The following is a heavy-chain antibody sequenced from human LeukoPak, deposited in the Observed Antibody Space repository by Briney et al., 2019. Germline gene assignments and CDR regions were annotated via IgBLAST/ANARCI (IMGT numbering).Heavy chain of an antibody. D-gene: IGHD6-19*01. J-gene: IGHJ5*02. Sequence: PSETLSLTCTVSGGSISSSSYYWGWIRQPPGKGLEWIGSIYYSGSTYYNPSLKSRVTISVDTSKNQFSLKLSSVTAADTAVYYCARGYSSGWSGFDPWGQGTLVTVSS. V-gene: IGHV4-39*01. CDR2: IYYSGST. CDR1: GGSISSSSYY. CDR3: ARGYSSGWSGFDP.